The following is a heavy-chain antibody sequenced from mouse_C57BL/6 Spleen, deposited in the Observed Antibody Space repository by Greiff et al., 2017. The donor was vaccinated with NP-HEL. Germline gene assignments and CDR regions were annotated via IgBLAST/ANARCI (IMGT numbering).Heavy chain of an antibody. CDR1: GFTFSSYA. J-gene: IGHJ1*03. D-gene: IGHD1-1*01. CDR2: ISDGGSYT. V-gene: IGHV5-4*01. Sequence: EVHLVESGGGLVKPGGSLKLSCAASGFTFSSYAMSWVRQTPEKRLEWVATISDGGSYTYYPDNVKGRFIISRDNAKNNLYLQMSHLKSEDTAMYYCARDPGSSYWYFDVWGTGTTVTVSS. CDR3: ARDPGSSYWYFDV.